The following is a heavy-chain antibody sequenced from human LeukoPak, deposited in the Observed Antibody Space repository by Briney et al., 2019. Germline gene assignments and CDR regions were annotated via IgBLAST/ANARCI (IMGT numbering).Heavy chain of an antibody. D-gene: IGHD2-8*02. V-gene: IGHV4-30-4*01. Sequence: PSETLSLTCTVSGGSISSGGYYWSWIRQSPGKGLEWIGYINYSGNTYYNPSLQGRLTISGDTSKNQFSLKLTSVTAADTAVYYCARDQVLNGMDVWGQGTTVTVSS. J-gene: IGHJ6*02. CDR1: GGSISSGGYY. CDR3: ARDQVLNGMDV. CDR2: INYSGNT.